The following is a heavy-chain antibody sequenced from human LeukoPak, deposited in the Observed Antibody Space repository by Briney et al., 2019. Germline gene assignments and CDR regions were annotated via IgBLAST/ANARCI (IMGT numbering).Heavy chain of an antibody. CDR2: IKSKTEGGTV. CDR3: TTYMVRGTSFYGMDV. J-gene: IGHJ6*02. V-gene: IGHV3-15*01. CDR1: GLTFTNAW. Sequence: GGSLRLSCAVSGLTFTNAWMSWVRQAPGKGLEWVGRIKSKTEGGTVEYAAPVKGRFTVLRDDSRNILYLQMNSLKPEDTAAYYCTTYMVRGTSFYGMDVWGQGTTVTVSS. D-gene: IGHD3-10*01.